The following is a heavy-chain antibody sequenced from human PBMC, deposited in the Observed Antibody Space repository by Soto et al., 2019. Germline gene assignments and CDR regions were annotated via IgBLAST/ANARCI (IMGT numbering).Heavy chain of an antibody. Sequence: GGSLRLSCTGSGFTFGDHTMAWVRQAPGKGLEWVGFIRKKSDGGTTEFAASVKGRFTMSRDDCKSNAYLQMNSLKTEDTAMYYRTRDPPPFKWGQGTLVTVSS. J-gene: IGHJ4*02. CDR2: IRKKSDGGTT. CDR1: GFTFGDHT. D-gene: IGHD3-16*01. V-gene: IGHV3-49*04. CDR3: TRDPPPFK.